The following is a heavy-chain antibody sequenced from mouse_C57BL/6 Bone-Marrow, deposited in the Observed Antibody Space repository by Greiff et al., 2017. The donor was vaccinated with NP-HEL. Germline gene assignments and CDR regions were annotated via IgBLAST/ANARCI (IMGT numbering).Heavy chain of an antibody. J-gene: IGHJ3*01. CDR1: GYTFTDYN. Sequence: EVQLQQSGPELVKPGASVKIPCTASGYTFTDYNMDWVKQSHGKSLEWIGDINPNNGGTNYNQKFKGKATLTVDKSSSTAYMELRSLTSEDTAVYYCARRESWFAYWGQGTLVTVSA. V-gene: IGHV1-18*01. CDR3: ARRESWFAY. CDR2: INPNNGGT.